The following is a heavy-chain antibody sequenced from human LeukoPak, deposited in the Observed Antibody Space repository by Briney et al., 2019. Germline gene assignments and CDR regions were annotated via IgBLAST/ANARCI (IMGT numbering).Heavy chain of an antibody. CDR2: IKSKTDGGTK. D-gene: IGHD6-19*01. V-gene: IGHV3-15*01. Sequence: GGSLRLSCAASGLTFSNAWMNWVRQTPGKGLEWVGRIKSKTDGGTKDYAVPVKGRFTISRDDSKNTLYLQMNSLKTEDTAVYYCTTDGIAVAGYFDYWGQGTLVTVSS. J-gene: IGHJ4*02. CDR1: GLTFSNAW. CDR3: TTDGIAVAGYFDY.